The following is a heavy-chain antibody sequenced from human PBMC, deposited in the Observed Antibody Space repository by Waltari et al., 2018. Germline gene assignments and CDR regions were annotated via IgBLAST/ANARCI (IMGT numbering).Heavy chain of an antibody. CDR2: LSYDGSNK. CDR3: ARENRQWLSPEPYYFDY. CDR1: GFVFSTYA. J-gene: IGHJ4*02. V-gene: IGHV3-30*10. Sequence: QVQLVESGGGVVQPGTSLRLSCAASGFVFSTYAMHWVRQAPGKGLEWLAVLSYDGSNKNYTDSVRGRFTISRDNSKNTMYLEMNSLRTDDTAIYYCARENRQWLSPEPYYFDYWGQGTPVTVTS. D-gene: IGHD6-19*01.